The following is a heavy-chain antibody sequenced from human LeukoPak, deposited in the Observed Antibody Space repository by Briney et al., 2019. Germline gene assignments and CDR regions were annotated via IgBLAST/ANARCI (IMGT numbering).Heavy chain of an antibody. D-gene: IGHD3-22*01. CDR3: VRRYYDSSGYWLDAFDI. CDR1: GFTFSDYY. Sequence: PGGSLRLSCAASGFTFSDYYMSWIRQAPGKGLEWVSYISSSSSYTNYADSVKGRFTISRDNAKNSLYLQMNSLRAEDTAVYYCVRRYYDSSGYWLDAFDIWGQGTMVTVSS. CDR2: ISSSSSYT. J-gene: IGHJ3*02. V-gene: IGHV3-11*03.